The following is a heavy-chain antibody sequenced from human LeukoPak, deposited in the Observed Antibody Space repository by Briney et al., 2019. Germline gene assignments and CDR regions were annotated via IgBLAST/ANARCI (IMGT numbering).Heavy chain of an antibody. CDR3: AKGGDPRLYYYYYMDV. CDR1: GFTFSSYG. Sequence: GGSLRLSCAASGFTFSSYGMHWVRQAPGKGLEWVSHINSGSSTIYYADSVKGRFTISRDNSKNTLYLQMNSLRAEDTAVYYCAKGGDPRLYYYYYMDVWGKGTTVTISS. V-gene: IGHV3-48*01. J-gene: IGHJ6*03. D-gene: IGHD3-10*01. CDR2: INSGSSTI.